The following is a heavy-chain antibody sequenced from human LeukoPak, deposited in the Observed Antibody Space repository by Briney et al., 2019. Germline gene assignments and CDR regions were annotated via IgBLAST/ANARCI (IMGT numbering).Heavy chain of an antibody. CDR1: GFTFSNYG. Sequence: QAGGSLRLSCAASGFTFSNYGMHWVRLAPGKGLEWVAVISYDGSNKYYADSVKGRFTISRDNSKNTLYLQMNSLRAEDTAVYYCARDYDSSGYHDYWGQGTLVTVSS. V-gene: IGHV3-30*03. D-gene: IGHD3-22*01. CDR3: ARDYDSSGYHDY. J-gene: IGHJ4*02. CDR2: ISYDGSNK.